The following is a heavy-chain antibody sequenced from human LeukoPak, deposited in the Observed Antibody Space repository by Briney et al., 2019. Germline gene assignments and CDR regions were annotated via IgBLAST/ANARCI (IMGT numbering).Heavy chain of an antibody. J-gene: IGHJ4*02. Sequence: GGSLRLSCAASGFTFNIYDMHWVRQAPGKGLEWVALISHDGSYKYYADSVKGRVTISRDNSMNTLSLQMSSLRADDTAIYYCAKEGYYYDSSGYYYFDYWGQGTLVTVSS. CDR1: GFTFNIYD. V-gene: IGHV3-30*18. CDR2: ISHDGSYK. CDR3: AKEGYYYDSSGYYYFDY. D-gene: IGHD3-22*01.